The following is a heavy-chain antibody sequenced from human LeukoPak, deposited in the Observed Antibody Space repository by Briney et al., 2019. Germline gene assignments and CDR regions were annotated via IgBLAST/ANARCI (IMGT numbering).Heavy chain of an antibody. Sequence: GGSLRLSCAASGFTFSSYAMHWVRQAPGKGLEWVAVISYDGSNKYYADSVKGRFTISRDNSKNTLYLQMNSLRAEDTAVHYCARDLYGGRRAAQAMYYFDYWGQGTLVTVSS. V-gene: IGHV3-30*01. CDR3: ARDLYGGRRAAQAMYYFDY. D-gene: IGHD2-8*01. J-gene: IGHJ4*02. CDR2: ISYDGSNK. CDR1: GFTFSSYA.